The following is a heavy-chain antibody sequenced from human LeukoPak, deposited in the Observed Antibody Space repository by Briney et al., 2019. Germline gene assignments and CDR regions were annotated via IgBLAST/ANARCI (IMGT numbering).Heavy chain of an antibody. J-gene: IGHJ4*02. Sequence: GGSLRLSCAASGFTFSSYWMSWVRQAPGRGLEWVSAISGSSDTTYYADSVKGRFTISRDNSKNTLYLQMNSLRAEDTAVYYCANREGGYTYDPFDYWGQGTLVTVSS. CDR3: ANREGGYTYDPFDY. CDR1: GFTFSSYW. D-gene: IGHD5-18*01. V-gene: IGHV3-23*01. CDR2: ISGSSDTT.